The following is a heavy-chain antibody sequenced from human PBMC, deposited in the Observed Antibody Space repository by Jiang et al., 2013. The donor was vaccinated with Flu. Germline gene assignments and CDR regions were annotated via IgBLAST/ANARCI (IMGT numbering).Heavy chain of an antibody. CDR1: GGSISSYY. Sequence: GSGLVKPSETLSLTCTVSGGSISSYYWSWIRQPPGKGLEWIGYIYYSGSTNYNPSLKSRVTISVDTSKNQFSLKLSSVTAADTAVYYCARLPGYSYGNHFDYWGQGTLVHRLL. D-gene: IGHD5-18*01. J-gene: IGHJ4*02. CDR3: ARLPGYSYGNHFDY. V-gene: IGHV4-59*08. CDR2: IYYSGST.